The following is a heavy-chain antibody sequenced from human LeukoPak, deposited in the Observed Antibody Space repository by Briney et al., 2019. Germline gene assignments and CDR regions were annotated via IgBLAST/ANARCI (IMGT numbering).Heavy chain of an antibody. CDR2: ISSSSRYI. D-gene: IGHD3-10*02. Sequence: GGSLRLSCAASGFTFTSYSMNWVRQAPGRGLEWVSSISSSSRYIYYADSVKGRFTISRDNAKNSLYLQMNSLRAEDTAVYYCAELGITMIGGVWGKGTTVTVSS. J-gene: IGHJ6*04. CDR3: AELGITMIGGV. V-gene: IGHV3-21*01. CDR1: GFTFTSYS.